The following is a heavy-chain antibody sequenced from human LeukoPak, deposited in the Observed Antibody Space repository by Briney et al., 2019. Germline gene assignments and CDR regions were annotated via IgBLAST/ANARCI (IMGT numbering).Heavy chain of an antibody. V-gene: IGHV3-21*01. Sequence: GGTLRLSCAASGFTFSSYSMNWVRQAPGKGLEWASSISSSSSYIYYADSVKGRFTISRDNAKNSLYLQMNSLRAEDTAVYYCARVSSGSTYFDYWGQGTLVTVSS. CDR3: ARVSSGSTYFDY. J-gene: IGHJ4*02. CDR2: ISSSSSYI. CDR1: GFTFSSYS. D-gene: IGHD6-25*01.